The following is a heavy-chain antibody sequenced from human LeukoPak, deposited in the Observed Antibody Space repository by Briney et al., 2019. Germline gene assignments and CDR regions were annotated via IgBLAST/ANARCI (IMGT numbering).Heavy chain of an antibody. CDR2: IYYSGST. J-gene: IGHJ6*04. CDR1: GGSISSYY. CDR3: ARDRFLLDV. Sequence: SETLSLTCTVSGGSISSYYWRWIRQPPGKGLEWIGYIYYSGSTNYNPSLKSRVTISVDTSKNQFSLKLSSVTAADTAVYYCARDRFLLDVWGKGTTVTISS. V-gene: IGHV4-59*01. D-gene: IGHD2/OR15-2a*01.